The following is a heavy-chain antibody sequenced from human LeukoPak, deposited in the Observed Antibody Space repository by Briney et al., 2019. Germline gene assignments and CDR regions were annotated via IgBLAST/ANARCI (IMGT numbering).Heavy chain of an antibody. CDR3: ARGRGGYSYGRDYYYYYMDV. J-gene: IGHJ6*03. D-gene: IGHD5-18*01. CDR1: GYTFTSYG. V-gene: IGHV1-18*01. CDR2: ISAYNGNT. Sequence: ASVKVSCKASGYTFTSYGISWVRQAPGQGLEWMGWISAYNGNTNYAQKLQGRVTMTTDTSTSTAYMELSSLRSEDTAVYYCARGRGGYSYGRDYYYYYMDVWGKGTTVTVSS.